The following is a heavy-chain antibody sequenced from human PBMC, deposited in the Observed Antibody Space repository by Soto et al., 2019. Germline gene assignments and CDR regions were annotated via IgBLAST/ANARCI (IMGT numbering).Heavy chain of an antibody. Sequence: GGSLSLSCAASGFTFYDYAMHWVRQAPGKGLEWVSGISWNSGSIGYADSVKGRFTISRDNAKNSLYLQMNSLRAEDTALYYCAKGSYVYYYYYMDVWGKGTTVTVSS. D-gene: IGHD3-10*01. CDR1: GFTFYDYA. CDR2: ISWNSGSI. CDR3: AKGSYVYYYYYMDV. V-gene: IGHV3-9*01. J-gene: IGHJ6*03.